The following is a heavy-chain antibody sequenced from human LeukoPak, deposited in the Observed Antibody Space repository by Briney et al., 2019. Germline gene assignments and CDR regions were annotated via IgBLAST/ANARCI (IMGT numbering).Heavy chain of an antibody. V-gene: IGHV3-13*01. Sequence: GGSLRLSCAASGFAFYNYDMHWVRQTGKDLEWVSVIAANGDSYYAGSVKGRFTISRDNGNNALYLQMNSLRDGDTAVYYCARGYSYRFDYWGQGTLVTVPS. J-gene: IGHJ4*02. CDR2: IAANGDS. CDR1: GFAFYNYD. D-gene: IGHD4-11*01. CDR3: ARGYSYRFDY.